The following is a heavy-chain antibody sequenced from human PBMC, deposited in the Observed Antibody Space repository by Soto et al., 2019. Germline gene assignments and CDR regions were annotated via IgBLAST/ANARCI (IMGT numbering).Heavy chain of an antibody. CDR3: ARGVGSGTYYNQYKWFDP. D-gene: IGHD3-10*01. Sequence: ASVKVSCKASGFRFTSYAITWVRQATGQGLEWMGWMNPNSGNTGYAQKFQGRVTMTRNTSISTAYMELSSLRSEDTAVYYCARGVGSGTYYNQYKWFDPWGQGTLVTVSS. V-gene: IGHV1-8*01. CDR2: MNPNSGNT. CDR1: GFRFTSYA. J-gene: IGHJ5*02.